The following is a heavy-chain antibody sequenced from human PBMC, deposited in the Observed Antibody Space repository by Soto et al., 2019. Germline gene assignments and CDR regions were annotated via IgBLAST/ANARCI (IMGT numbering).Heavy chain of an antibody. CDR3: ARGQEGIVATH. D-gene: IGHD5-12*01. Sequence: QVHLQQWGAGLLKPSDTLSLTCAVNGGSLTGYYWSWIRQPPGKGLEWIGEIKDGGVTNYSPSLKGRVTMSADTSKNQFSLKLNSVTAADTAVHYCARGQEGIVATHWDQGTLVTVSS. CDR1: GGSLTGYY. V-gene: IGHV4-34*01. CDR2: IKDGGVT. J-gene: IGHJ4*02.